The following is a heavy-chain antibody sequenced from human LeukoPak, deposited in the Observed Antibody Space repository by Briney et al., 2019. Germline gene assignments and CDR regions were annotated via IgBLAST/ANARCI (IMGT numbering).Heavy chain of an antibody. CDR3: ARNSIVGARGYFDY. J-gene: IGHJ4*02. D-gene: IGHD1-26*01. V-gene: IGHV4-61*02. Sequence: PSGTLSLTCTVSGGSISSGSYYWSWIRQPAGKGLEWIGRIYTSGSTNYNPSLKSRVTISVDTSKNQFSLKLSSVTAADTAVYYCARNSIVGARGYFDYWGQGTLVTVSS. CDR2: IYTSGST. CDR1: GGSISSGSYY.